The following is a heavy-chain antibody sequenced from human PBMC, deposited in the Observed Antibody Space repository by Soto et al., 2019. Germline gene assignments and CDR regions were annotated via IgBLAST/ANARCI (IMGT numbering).Heavy chain of an antibody. CDR1: GYTFTSNY. D-gene: IGHD2-2*02. V-gene: IGHV1-46*01. CDR2: INTSSGST. J-gene: IGHJ5*02. Sequence: ASVKVSCKASGYTFTSNYMHWFRQAPGQGLEWMGIINTSSGSTRNALNFQGRVTMTRDTSTSTVYMELSSLRSEDTAVYYCARFTCSRDSCYTVGWFDPWGQGTLVTVSS. CDR3: ARFTCSRDSCYTVGWFDP.